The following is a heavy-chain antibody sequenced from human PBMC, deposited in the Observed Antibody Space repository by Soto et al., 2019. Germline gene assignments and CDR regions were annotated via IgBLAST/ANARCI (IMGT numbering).Heavy chain of an antibody. D-gene: IGHD2-2*01. V-gene: IGHV4-61*01. Sequence: ASETLSLTCTVSGASVSDGTNFWNWIRQPPGWGLEWIGFISNSGVTSYNPSLKSRVTISIDMSKNQFSLKLSSVTAADTAVYYGARAPLVPAATLYYSYYHGMDGGGQGPRFTASS. CDR3: ARAPLVPAATLYYSYYHGMDG. CDR1: GASVSDGTNF. J-gene: IGHJ6*02. CDR2: ISNSGVT.